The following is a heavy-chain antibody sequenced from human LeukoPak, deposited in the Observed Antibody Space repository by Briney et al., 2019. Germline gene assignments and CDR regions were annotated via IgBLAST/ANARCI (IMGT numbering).Heavy chain of an antibody. D-gene: IGHD2-15*01. CDR2: INHSGST. Sequence: SETLSLTCAVSGGSISSSNWWSWVRQPPGKGLEWIGEINHSGSTNYNPSLKSRVTISVDTSKNQFSLKLSSVTAADTAVYYCAREYCSGGSCFRRLRFPDYWGQGTLVTVSS. CDR3: AREYCSGGSCFRRLRFPDY. V-gene: IGHV4-4*02. J-gene: IGHJ4*02. CDR1: GGSISSSNW.